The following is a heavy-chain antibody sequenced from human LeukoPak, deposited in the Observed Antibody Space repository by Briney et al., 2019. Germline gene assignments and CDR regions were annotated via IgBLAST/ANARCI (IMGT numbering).Heavy chain of an antibody. CDR3: AKPTHFNWFDP. CDR2: IKQDGSEK. CDR1: GFTFSSYW. V-gene: IGHV3-7*01. J-gene: IGHJ5*02. Sequence: GGSLRLSCAASGFTFSSYWMSWVRQAPGKGLEWVANIKQDGSEKYYVDSVKGRFTISRENAKNSLYLQMNSLRAEDTAVYYCAKPTHFNWFDPWGQGTLVTVSS. D-gene: IGHD3-3*02.